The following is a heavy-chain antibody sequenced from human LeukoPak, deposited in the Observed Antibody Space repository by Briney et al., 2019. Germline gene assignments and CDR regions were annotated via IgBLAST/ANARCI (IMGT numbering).Heavy chain of an antibody. J-gene: IGHJ6*02. Sequence: ASVKVSCKASGYTFTSYGISWVRRAPGQGLEWMGWISAYNGNTNYAQKLQGRVTMTTDTSTSTAYMELRSLRSDDTAVYYCARDFLVTSGDYGMDVWGQGTTVTVSS. D-gene: IGHD4-11*01. V-gene: IGHV1-18*01. CDR1: GYTFTSYG. CDR2: ISAYNGNT. CDR3: ARDFLVTSGDYGMDV.